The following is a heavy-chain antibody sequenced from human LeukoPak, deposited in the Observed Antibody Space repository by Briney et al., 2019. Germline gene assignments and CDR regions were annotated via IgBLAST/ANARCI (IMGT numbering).Heavy chain of an antibody. CDR2: IYYSGNT. Sequence: SETLSLTCTISGGSISDYYWSWIRQPPGKGLEWIGYIYYSGNTNYNPSLKSRVTISVDTSKNQFSLKLSSVTAADTAVYYCARGSRSWYGLDWFDPWGQGTLVTVSS. V-gene: IGHV4-59*12. CDR1: GGSISDYY. J-gene: IGHJ5*02. D-gene: IGHD6-13*01. CDR3: ARGSRSWYGLDWFDP.